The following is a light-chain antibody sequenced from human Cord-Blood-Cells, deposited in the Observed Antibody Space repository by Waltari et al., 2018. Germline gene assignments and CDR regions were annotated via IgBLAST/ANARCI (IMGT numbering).Light chain of an antibody. V-gene: IGKV4-1*01. CDR2: WAS. CDR3: QQYYSTPLT. CDR1: QSVLYSSNNKNY. J-gene: IGKJ4*01. Sequence: DIVLTQSTDSLAVSLGERATINCKSSQSVLYSSNNKNYLAWYQQKPGHPPKLLIYWASTLESGVPDRFSGSGSGTDFTLTISSLQAEDVAVYYCQQYYSTPLTFGGGTKVEIK.